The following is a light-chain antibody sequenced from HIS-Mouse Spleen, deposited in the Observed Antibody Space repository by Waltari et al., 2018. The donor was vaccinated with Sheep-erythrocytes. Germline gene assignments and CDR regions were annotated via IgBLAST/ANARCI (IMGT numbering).Light chain of an antibody. CDR3: CSYAGSYNHV. CDR1: SSDVCGYNY. J-gene: IGLJ1*01. Sequence: QSALTQPRSVSGSPGQSVTISCTGTSSDVCGYNYVSWYQQHPGKAPKLMMYDVSKRPAGVPDRFSGSKSGNTASLTISGLQAEDEADYYCCSYAGSYNHVFATGTKVTVL. CDR2: DVS. V-gene: IGLV2-11*01.